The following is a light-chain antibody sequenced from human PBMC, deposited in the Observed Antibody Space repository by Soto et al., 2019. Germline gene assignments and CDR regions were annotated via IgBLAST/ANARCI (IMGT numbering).Light chain of an antibody. J-gene: IGKJ5*01. CDR2: AAS. CDR3: QQTSSTLAIT. V-gene: IGKV1-39*01. CDR1: ESIARH. Sequence: DIQMTQSPSSLSASVGDRVTITCRASESIARHLNWYQQKPGKAPKLLIYAASSLQNGVPSRFRGGGSGTDFSLTITTLQPEEFATYYCQQTSSTLAITFGQGTRLEIK.